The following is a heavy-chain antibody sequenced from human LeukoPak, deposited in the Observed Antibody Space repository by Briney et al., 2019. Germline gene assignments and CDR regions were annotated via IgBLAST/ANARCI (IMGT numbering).Heavy chain of an antibody. CDR3: TRGAGWLIDY. D-gene: IGHD3-16*01. CDR2: FHNSGTS. J-gene: IGHJ4*02. CDR1: DDSISDYY. Sequence: SETLSLTCTVSDDSISDYYRGWIWQPPGKGLEWIGYFHNSGTSTYNPSLKSRVTISADTSKNQFSFKLNSLTTADTAVYYCTRGAGWLIDYWGQGILVTVSS. V-gene: IGHV4-59*01.